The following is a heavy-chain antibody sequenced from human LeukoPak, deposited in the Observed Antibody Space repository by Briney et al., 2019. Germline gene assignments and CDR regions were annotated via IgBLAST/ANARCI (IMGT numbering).Heavy chain of an antibody. CDR1: GFTFSSYA. CDR3: AKSAYSGSYSNFDY. Sequence: GGSLRLSCAASGFTFSSYAMSWVRLAPGKGLEWVSGISGSGGSTYYADSVKGRFTISRDNSKNTLYLQMNSLRAEDTAVYYCAKSAYSGSYSNFDYWGQGTLVTVSS. J-gene: IGHJ4*02. V-gene: IGHV3-23*01. D-gene: IGHD1-26*01. CDR2: ISGSGGST.